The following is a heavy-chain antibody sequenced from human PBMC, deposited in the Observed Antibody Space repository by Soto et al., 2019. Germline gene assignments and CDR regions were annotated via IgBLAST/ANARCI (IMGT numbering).Heavy chain of an antibody. Sequence: PSETLSLTCAVYGGSFSGYYWSWIRQPPGKGLEWIGEINHSGSTNYNPSLKSRVTISVDTSKSQFSLKLSSVTAADTAVYYCARGSGAAAGYYYGMDVWGQGTTVTVSS. CDR1: GGSFSGYY. V-gene: IGHV4-34*01. CDR3: ARGSGAAAGYYYGMDV. CDR2: INHSGST. D-gene: IGHD6-13*01. J-gene: IGHJ6*02.